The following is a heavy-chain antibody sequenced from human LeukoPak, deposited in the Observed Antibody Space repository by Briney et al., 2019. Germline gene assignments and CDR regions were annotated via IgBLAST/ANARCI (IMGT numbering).Heavy chain of an antibody. Sequence: KSSETLSLTCTVSGGSISSGSYDWYWIRQPAGKGLEWIGHIYTSGSMNYNPSLKSRVTISVDTSKNQFSLKLTSVTAADTAVYYCTKGRGIWGQGTLVTVSS. J-gene: IGHJ4*02. V-gene: IGHV4-61*09. CDR3: TKGRGI. CDR1: GGSISSGSYD. D-gene: IGHD3-10*01. CDR2: IYTSGSM.